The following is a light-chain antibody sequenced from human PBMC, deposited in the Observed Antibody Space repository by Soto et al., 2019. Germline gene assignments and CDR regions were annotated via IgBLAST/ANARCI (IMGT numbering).Light chain of an antibody. CDR2: RND. CDR3: AVWDNSLNGVA. V-gene: IGLV1-47*01. Sequence: QSVLTQTPSAAGTPGQSVTVSCSGSNSNMGRNYVYWYQQVPGTAPKLLMYRNDVRPSGVPDRFTGSKSGTSASLAISGLRSEDEADYYCAVWDNSLNGVAFGGGTKVTVL. CDR1: NSNMGRNY. J-gene: IGLJ2*01.